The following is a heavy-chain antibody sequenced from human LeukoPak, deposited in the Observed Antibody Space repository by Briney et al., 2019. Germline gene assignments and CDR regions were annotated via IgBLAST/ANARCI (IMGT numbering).Heavy chain of an antibody. J-gene: IGHJ4*02. CDR3: TRDLGQRRDGYNLD. D-gene: IGHD5-24*01. V-gene: IGHV3-49*03. CDR1: GFTFGDYA. Sequence: GGSLRLSCTASGFTFGDYAMSWFRQAPGKGLEWVGFIRNKAYGGTTEYAASMKGGFTISRDDSKSIAYLQMNSLKTEDTAVYYCTRDLGQRRDGYNLDWGQGTLVTVSS. CDR2: IRNKAYGGTT.